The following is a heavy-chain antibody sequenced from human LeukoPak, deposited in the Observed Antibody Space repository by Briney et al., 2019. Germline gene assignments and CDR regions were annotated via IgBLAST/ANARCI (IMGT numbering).Heavy chain of an antibody. CDR3: AKEIRYYYDSSGYSYYFDY. D-gene: IGHD3-22*01. V-gene: IGHV3-30*18. J-gene: IGHJ4*02. Sequence: GGSLGLSCAASGFTFSSYGMHWVRQAPGKGLEWVAVISYDGSNKYYADSVKGRFTISRDNSKNTLYLQMNSLRAEDTAVYYCAKEIRYYYDSSGYSYYFDYWGQGTLVTVSS. CDR2: ISYDGSNK. CDR1: GFTFSSYG.